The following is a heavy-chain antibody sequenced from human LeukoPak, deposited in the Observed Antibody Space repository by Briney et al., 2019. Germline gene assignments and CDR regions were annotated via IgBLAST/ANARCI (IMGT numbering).Heavy chain of an antibody. D-gene: IGHD4-17*01. CDR3: ARDKYGDYSFGY. V-gene: IGHV3-21*01. J-gene: IGHJ4*02. Sequence: TGGSLRLSCAASGLTFSSYSMNWVRQAPGKGLERVSSISGTSRYIYYADSMKGRFTISRDNAKNSLYLQMNSLRGEDTAVYYCARDKYGDYSFGYWGQGTLVTVSS. CDR2: ISGTSRYI. CDR1: GLTFSSYS.